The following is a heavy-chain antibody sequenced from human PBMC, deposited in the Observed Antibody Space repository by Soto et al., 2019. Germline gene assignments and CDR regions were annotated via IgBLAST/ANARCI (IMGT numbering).Heavy chain of an antibody. D-gene: IGHD2-15*01. CDR2: ISYDGSNK. Sequence: GGSLRLSCAASRFTFSSYSMSWVRQAPGKGLEWVAVISYDGSNKYYADSVKGRFTISKDNAKNTLYLQINSLRAGETAVYYCAKDQVRGVVAAGFDYRGQGTLVTV. CDR1: RFTFSSYS. J-gene: IGHJ4*02. CDR3: AKDQVRGVVAAGFDY. V-gene: IGHV3-30*18.